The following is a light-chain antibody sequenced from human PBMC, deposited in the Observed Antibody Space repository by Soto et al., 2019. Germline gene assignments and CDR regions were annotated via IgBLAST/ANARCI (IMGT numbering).Light chain of an antibody. Sequence: MVLTQSPGTLSLSQGERATLSCRASQSVSSSYLAWYQQKPGQAPRLLIYGASSRATGIPDRFSGSGSGTDFTLTISRLEPEDFAVYYCQQYGSSPFGQGTRLEIK. CDR1: QSVSSSY. J-gene: IGKJ5*01. V-gene: IGKV3-20*01. CDR2: GAS. CDR3: QQYGSSP.